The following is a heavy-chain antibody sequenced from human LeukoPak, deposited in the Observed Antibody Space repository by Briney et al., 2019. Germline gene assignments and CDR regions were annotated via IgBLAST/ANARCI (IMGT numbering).Heavy chain of an antibody. CDR3: ARGLVPGFLDY. Sequence: GGSLRLSCAASGFTFSSSWMYWVRQAPGKGLVWVSRINSDESITTYADSVKGRFTISRDNAKNTLYLQMNSLRAEDTAVYYCARGLVPGFLDYWGQGTPVAVSS. CDR1: GFTFSSSW. D-gene: IGHD4-11*01. V-gene: IGHV3-74*01. CDR2: INSDESIT. J-gene: IGHJ4*02.